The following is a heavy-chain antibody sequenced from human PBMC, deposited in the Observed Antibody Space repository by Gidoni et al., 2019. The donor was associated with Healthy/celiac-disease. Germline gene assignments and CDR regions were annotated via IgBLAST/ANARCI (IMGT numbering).Heavy chain of an antibody. CDR2: FDPEDGET. J-gene: IGHJ4*02. Sequence: QVQLVQSGAEVKKPGASVKVSCKVSGYPLTELSMPWVRQAPGKGFEWMGGFDPEDGETIYEQKFQGRVTMTEDTSTDTAYMELSSLRSEDTAVYYCATAKPYDFWSGYDYWGQGTLVTVSS. CDR3: ATAKPYDFWSGYDY. V-gene: IGHV1-24*01. D-gene: IGHD3-3*01. CDR1: GYPLTELS.